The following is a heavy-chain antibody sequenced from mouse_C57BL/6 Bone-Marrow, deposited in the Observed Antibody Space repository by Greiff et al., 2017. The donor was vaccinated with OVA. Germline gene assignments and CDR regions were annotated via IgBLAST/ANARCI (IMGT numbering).Heavy chain of an antibody. J-gene: IGHJ2*01. CDR2: IDPENGDT. CDR1: GFNIKDDY. CDR3: TTYRY. V-gene: IGHV14-4*01. Sequence: EVQLQGSGAELVRPGASVKLSCTASGFNIKDDYMHWVKERPEQGLEWIGWIDPENGDTEYASKFQGKATITADTSSKTVYLHLSSLTSEDTAVYYGTTYRYWGQGTTLTVSS.